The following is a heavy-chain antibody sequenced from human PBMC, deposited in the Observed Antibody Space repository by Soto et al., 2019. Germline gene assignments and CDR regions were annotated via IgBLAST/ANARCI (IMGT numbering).Heavy chain of an antibody. CDR2: IGQIGDST. D-gene: IGHD6-13*01. J-gene: IGHJ4*02. CDR1: GFTVSSNY. CDR3: ARPHSSTSWPYYIDS. V-gene: IGHV3-53*01. Sequence: PGGSLRLSCAASGFTVSSNYMSWVRQAPGKGLEWVSAIGQIGDSTWYADPVKGRFTISRDNSKNTVYLDMNSLRAEDTAVYYCARPHSSTSWPYYIDSWGQGTLVTVSS.